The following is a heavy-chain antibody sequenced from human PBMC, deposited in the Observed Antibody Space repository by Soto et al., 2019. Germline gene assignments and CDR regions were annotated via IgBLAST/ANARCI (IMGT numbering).Heavy chain of an antibody. CDR1: GFPFANFL. D-gene: IGHD3-10*01. J-gene: IGHJ4*02. V-gene: IGHV3-49*03. Sequence: GGSLRLSCITSGFPFANFLMSWFRQAPGKGLEWVGFIRSQPYGGTTQYAPSVSGRFIISRDDSKGIPYLQMNSLTTEDSGVYYCIGSFPFWGQGTLVTVSS. CDR3: IGSFPF. CDR2: IRSQPYGGTT.